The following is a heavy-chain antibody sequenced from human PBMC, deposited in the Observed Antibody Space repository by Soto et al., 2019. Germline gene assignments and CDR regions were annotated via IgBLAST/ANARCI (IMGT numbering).Heavy chain of an antibody. Sequence: GGSLRLSCAASGFTFSSYSMNWVRQAPGKGLEWVSSISSSSSYIYYADSVKGRFTISRDNAKNSLYLQMNSLRAEDTAVYYCARAESVVAADAFDIWGQGTMVTVSS. J-gene: IGHJ3*02. CDR2: ISSSSSYI. CDR3: ARAESVVAADAFDI. D-gene: IGHD2-15*01. CDR1: GFTFSSYS. V-gene: IGHV3-21*01.